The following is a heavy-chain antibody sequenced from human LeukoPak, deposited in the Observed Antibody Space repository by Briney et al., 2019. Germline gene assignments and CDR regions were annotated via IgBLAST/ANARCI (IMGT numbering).Heavy chain of an antibody. CDR3: AKDRDIAARQVYFDY. CDR1: GFTFSSYG. CDR2: IRYDGSNK. J-gene: IGHJ4*02. Sequence: GGSLRLSRAASGFTFSSYGMHWVRQAPGKGLEWVAFIRYDGSNKYYADSVKGRFTISRDNSKNTLYLQMNSLRAEDTAVYYCAKDRDIAARQVYFDYWGQGTLVTVSS. D-gene: IGHD6-6*01. V-gene: IGHV3-30*02.